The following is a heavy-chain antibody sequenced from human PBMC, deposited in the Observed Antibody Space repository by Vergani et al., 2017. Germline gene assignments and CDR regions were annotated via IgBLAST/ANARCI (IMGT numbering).Heavy chain of an antibody. J-gene: IGHJ3*01. V-gene: IGHV4-39*07. CDR2: INYSGST. Sequence: QLQLQESGSGLVKPSETLYLTCTVSGGSISSSSYYWGWIRQPPGKGLEWIGSINYSGSTYYNPSLKSRVTISVDTSKNQFSLKLSSVTAADTAVYCCARAPIIAAAGSGDAFDVWGEGRIVTVSS. D-gene: IGHD6-13*01. CDR1: GGSISSSSYY. CDR3: ARAPIIAAAGSGDAFDV.